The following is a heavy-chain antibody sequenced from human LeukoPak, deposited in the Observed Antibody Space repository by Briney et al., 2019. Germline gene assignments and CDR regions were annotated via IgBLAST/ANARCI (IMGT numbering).Heavy chain of an antibody. Sequence: GGSLRLSCAASGFTFSSYWMSWVGQAPGKGLEWVANIKQDGSEKYYVDSVKGRFTISRDNAKNSLYLQMNSLRAEDTAVYYCARETVGKGSSDAYWYFDLWGRGTLVTVSS. V-gene: IGHV3-7*01. CDR3: ARETVGKGSSDAYWYFDL. CDR2: IKQDGSEK. D-gene: IGHD6-6*01. J-gene: IGHJ2*01. CDR1: GFTFSSYW.